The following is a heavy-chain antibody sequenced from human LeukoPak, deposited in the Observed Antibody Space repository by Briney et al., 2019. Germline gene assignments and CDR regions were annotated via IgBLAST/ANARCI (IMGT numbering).Heavy chain of an antibody. D-gene: IGHD3-22*01. Sequence: SVKVSCKASGGTFSSYAISWVRQAPGQGLEWMGRIIPIFGTANYAQKFQGRVTITTDESTSTAYMELSSLRSEDTAVYYCARDRSNYYDSSGYYYFDYWGQGTLVTVPS. CDR3: ARDRSNYYDSSGYYYFDY. CDR2: IIPIFGTA. J-gene: IGHJ4*02. V-gene: IGHV1-69*05. CDR1: GGTFSSYA.